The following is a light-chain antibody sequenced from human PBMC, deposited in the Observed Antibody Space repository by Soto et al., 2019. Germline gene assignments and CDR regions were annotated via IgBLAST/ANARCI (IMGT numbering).Light chain of an antibody. Sequence: QSVLTQPPSASGTPGQRVTISCSGSSTNIGTNTVSWYQHLPGTAPKLLIYNNNQRPSAVPDRFSGSESGSSASLAISGLESEDEDDYYYASCDDSRSGPFVFGTGTKLTVL. CDR2: NNN. V-gene: IGLV1-44*01. CDR3: ASCDDSRSGPFV. CDR1: STNIGTNT. J-gene: IGLJ1*01.